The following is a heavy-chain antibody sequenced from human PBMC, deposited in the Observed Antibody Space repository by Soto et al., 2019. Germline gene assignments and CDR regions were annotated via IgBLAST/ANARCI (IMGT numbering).Heavy chain of an antibody. CDR3: ARGSMITFGGSRADV. CDR2: INPSVGST. CDR1: VYTYTIYY. J-gene: IGHJ6*02. V-gene: IGHV1-46*01. Sequence: GASVKVSCKASVYTYTIYYMHWVRQAPGQGLEWMGVINPSVGSTAYAQKFQGRVTMTRDTSTSTVYMELSSLRCEDTAVYHCARGSMITFGGSRADVWGQGTTVTVSS. D-gene: IGHD3-16*01.